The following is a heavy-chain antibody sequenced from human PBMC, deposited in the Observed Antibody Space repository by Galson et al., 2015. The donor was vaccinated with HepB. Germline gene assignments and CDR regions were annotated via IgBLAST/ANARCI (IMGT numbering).Heavy chain of an antibody. J-gene: IGHJ6*02. CDR2: FDPEDGET. CDR3: ASSPGHYYYGMDV. Sequence: SVKVSCKVSGYTLTELSMHWVRQAPGKGLEWMGGFDPEDGETIYAQRFQGRVTMTEDTSTDTAYMELSSLRSEDTAVYYCASSPGHYYYGMDVWGQGTLVTVSS. CDR1: GYTLTELS. V-gene: IGHV1-24*01.